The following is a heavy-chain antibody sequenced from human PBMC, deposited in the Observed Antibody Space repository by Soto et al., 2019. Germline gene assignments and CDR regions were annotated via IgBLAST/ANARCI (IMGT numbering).Heavy chain of an antibody. CDR1: GFTFSSYW. J-gene: IGHJ4*02. Sequence: EVQLVESGGGLVQPGGSLRLSCAASGFTFSSYWMHWVRQAPGKGLVWVSRINSDGSSTSYADSVKGRFTISRENAKNTLYLQMNSLRAEDTAVYYCARVRKDIVVVPAAYYFDYWGQGTLVTVSS. CDR3: ARVRKDIVVVPAAYYFDY. V-gene: IGHV3-74*01. D-gene: IGHD2-2*01. CDR2: INSDGSST.